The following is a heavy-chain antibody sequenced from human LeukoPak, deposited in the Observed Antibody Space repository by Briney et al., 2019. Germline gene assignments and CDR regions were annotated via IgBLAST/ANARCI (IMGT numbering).Heavy chain of an antibody. CDR2: IWYDGTNK. J-gene: IGHJ4*02. Sequence: GGSLRLSCAASGFTFSSYHMHWVRQAPGKGLEWVAVIWYDGTNKYYADSVKGRFTISRDTSKNTLFLQMDSLRAEDTAVYYCERGHPGKFDYWGQGTLVTVSS. CDR3: ERGHPGKFDY. CDR1: GFTFSSYH. D-gene: IGHD1-14*01. V-gene: IGHV3-33*01.